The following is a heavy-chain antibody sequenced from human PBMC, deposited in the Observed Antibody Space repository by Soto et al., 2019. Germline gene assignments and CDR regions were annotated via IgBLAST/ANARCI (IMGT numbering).Heavy chain of an antibody. J-gene: IGHJ6*02. CDR3: ARGPGRYYYYGMDV. CDR1: GGSISSGGYY. V-gene: IGHV4-31*03. CDR2: IYYSGST. Sequence: QVQLQESGPGLVKPSKTLSLTCTVSGGSISSGGYYWSWIRQHPGKGLEWIGYIYYSGSTYYNPSLKSRVTISVDTSKNQFSLKLSSVTAADTAVYYCARGPGRYYYYGMDVWGQGTTVTVSS.